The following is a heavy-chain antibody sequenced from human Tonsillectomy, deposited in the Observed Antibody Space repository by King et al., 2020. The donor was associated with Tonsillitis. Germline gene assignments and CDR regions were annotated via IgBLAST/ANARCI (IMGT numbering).Heavy chain of an antibody. J-gene: IGHJ4*02. CDR1: GFDFSSYA. D-gene: IGHD6-19*01. CDR3: ARERLYSSDWGIDY. V-gene: IGHV3-33*05. Sequence: VQLVESGGGVVQPGGSLRLSCASSGFDFSSYAMHWVRQAPGKGLEWVAVISFDASREMYADSVKGRFTISRDNSKNTLYLQMNSLRAEDTAVYYCARERLYSSDWGIDYWGQGSLVTVSS. CDR2: ISFDASRE.